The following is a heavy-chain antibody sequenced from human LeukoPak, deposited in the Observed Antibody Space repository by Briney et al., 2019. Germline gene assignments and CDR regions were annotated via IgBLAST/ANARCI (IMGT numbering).Heavy chain of an antibody. Sequence: SETLSLTCTVSGGSISSGSYYWSWIRQPAGKGLEWIGRIYTSGSTNYNPSLKSRVTISVDTSKNQFSLKLSSVTAADTAAYYCARDDSGSYGSGSNAMDVWGKGTTVTISS. CDR3: ARDDSGSYGSGSNAMDV. CDR2: IYTSGST. D-gene: IGHD3-10*01. V-gene: IGHV4-61*02. CDR1: GGSISSGSYY. J-gene: IGHJ6*03.